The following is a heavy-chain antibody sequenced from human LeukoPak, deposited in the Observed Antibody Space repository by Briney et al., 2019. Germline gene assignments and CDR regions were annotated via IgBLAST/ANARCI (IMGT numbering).Heavy chain of an antibody. D-gene: IGHD2-2*01. J-gene: IGHJ4*02. CDR3: AKGLVPAAIRVVDY. CDR2: ISASGGST. Sequence: GGPLRLSCAASGFTFSSYAMSWVRQAPGKGLEWVSAISASGGSTYYADSVKGRFTISRDNSQNTLYLQVNSLRAEDTAVYYCAKGLVPAAIRVVDYWGQGTLVTVSS. V-gene: IGHV3-23*01. CDR1: GFTFSSYA.